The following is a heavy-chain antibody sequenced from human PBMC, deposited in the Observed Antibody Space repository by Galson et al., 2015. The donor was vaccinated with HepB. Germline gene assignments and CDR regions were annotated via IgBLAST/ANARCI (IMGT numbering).Heavy chain of an antibody. J-gene: IGHJ6*03. CDR1: GFTFSSYG. V-gene: IGHV3-30*19. CDR2: ISYDGSNK. Sequence: SLRLSCAASGFTFSSYGMHWVRQAPGKGLEWVAVISYDGSNKYYADSVKGRFTISRDNSKDTLYLQMNSLRAEDTAVYYCARVGAGPYYYYYMDVWGKGTTVTVSS. D-gene: IGHD3-16*01. CDR3: ARVGAGPYYYYYMDV.